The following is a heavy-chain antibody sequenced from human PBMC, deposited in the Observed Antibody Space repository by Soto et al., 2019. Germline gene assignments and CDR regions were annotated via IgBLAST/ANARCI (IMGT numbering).Heavy chain of an antibody. CDR1: GGSFSGYY. D-gene: IGHD5-18*01. J-gene: IGHJ5*02. V-gene: IGHV4-34*01. CDR2: INHSGST. Sequence: QVQLQQWGAGLLKPSETLSLTCAVYGGSFSGYYWSWIRQPPGKGLEWIGEINHSGSTNYNPSLKRRVNISVDTSKNQSDLHLSYVVAAVPAVYYCARDSYSPRNWFDPWGQGTLVTVSS. CDR3: ARDSYSPRNWFDP.